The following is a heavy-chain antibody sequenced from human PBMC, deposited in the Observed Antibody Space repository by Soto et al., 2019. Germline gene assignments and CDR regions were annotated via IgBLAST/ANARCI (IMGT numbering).Heavy chain of an antibody. V-gene: IGHV3-30*18. Sequence: GGSLRLSCAASGFTCSSYGMHWVRQAPGKGLEWVAVISYDGSNKYYADSVKGRFTISRDNSKNTMYLQMNSLRAEDTAVYYSAKGYSGYDYYYYMDVWGKGTTVTVSS. CDR1: GFTCSSYG. J-gene: IGHJ6*03. CDR2: ISYDGSNK. CDR3: AKGYSGYDYYYYMDV. D-gene: IGHD5-12*01.